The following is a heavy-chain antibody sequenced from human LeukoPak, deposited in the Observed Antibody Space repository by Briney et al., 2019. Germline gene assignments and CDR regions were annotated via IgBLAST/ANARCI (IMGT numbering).Heavy chain of an antibody. CDR2: IHYRGST. J-gene: IGHJ5*02. D-gene: IGHD6-25*01. CDR1: GGSINSSSYY. Sequence: SETLSLTCTVSGGSINSSSYYWAWIRQSPGKGLEWIGTIHYRGSTSYNPSLKSRVTISEDTSKDHFSLRLSSVTAADTAVYFCARGRLRNNWFDPWGQGTLVTVSS. V-gene: IGHV4-39*07. CDR3: ARGRLRNNWFDP.